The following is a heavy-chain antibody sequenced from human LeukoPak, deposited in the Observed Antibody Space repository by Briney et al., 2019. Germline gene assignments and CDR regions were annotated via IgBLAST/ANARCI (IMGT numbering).Heavy chain of an antibody. J-gene: IGHJ6*03. D-gene: IGHD5/OR15-5a*01. CDR2: ITPYNGNT. CDR3: VREFYDYYFYYMDA. CDR1: GYTFTSYD. V-gene: IGHV1-18*01. Sequence: ASVKVSCKASGYTFTSYDINWVRQAPGQGLEWMGRITPYNGNTNYAQTLQARVSLTTDTLTDTAYMELRTLRSDDTAVYYCVREFYDYYFYYMDAWGEGTTVTISS.